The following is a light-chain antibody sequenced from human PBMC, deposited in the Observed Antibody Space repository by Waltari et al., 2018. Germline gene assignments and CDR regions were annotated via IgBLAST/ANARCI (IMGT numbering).Light chain of an antibody. CDR2: TAS. J-gene: IGKJ2*01. V-gene: IGKV1-39*01. CDR1: ESISSY. CDR3: HQIYSTLGDT. Sequence: DMQLTQSPSSLSASVGDRVTISCRASESISSYLCWYHQKTGEAPKLLIYTASSLEGGVPSRFSGSGSGTDYTLTISNLQPEDFATYYCHQIYSTLGDTFGQGTKLEIK.